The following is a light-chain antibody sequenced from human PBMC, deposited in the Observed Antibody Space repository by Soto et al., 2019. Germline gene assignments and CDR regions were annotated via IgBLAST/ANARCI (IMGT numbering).Light chain of an antibody. J-gene: IGKJ2*01. CDR2: DAY. CDR1: QSLGTH. Sequence: EIVLTQSPATLSLSPGERASLSCRASQSLGTHLAWYQQRPGQSPRLLIYDAYKRATGIPARFSGGGSGADFTLTLSSLEPEDFAVYYCQQRRNWPMFTFGQGTKLEIK. CDR3: QQRRNWPMFT. V-gene: IGKV3-11*01.